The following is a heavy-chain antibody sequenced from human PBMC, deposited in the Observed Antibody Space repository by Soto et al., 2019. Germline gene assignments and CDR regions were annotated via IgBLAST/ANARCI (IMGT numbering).Heavy chain of an antibody. V-gene: IGHV4-30-2*01. CDR3: ARTPDI. Sequence: QLQLQESGSGLVKPSQTLSLTCAVSGGSINTGGYSWSWIRQPPGKGLAWIGYIYHSGSTYYNQSLNSRVTISVDRFKNQFSLKLSSVTAADTAVYYCARTPDIWGQGTMVTVSS. CDR1: GGSINTGGYS. J-gene: IGHJ3*02. CDR2: IYHSGST.